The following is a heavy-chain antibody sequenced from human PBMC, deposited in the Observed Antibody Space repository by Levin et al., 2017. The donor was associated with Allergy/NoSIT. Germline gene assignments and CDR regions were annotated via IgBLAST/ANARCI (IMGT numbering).Heavy chain of an antibody. D-gene: IGHD3-9*01. CDR3: ARVYGPGYDILTGYLFSFDI. V-gene: IGHV1-69*01. J-gene: IGHJ3*02. CDR2: IIPIFGTA. CDR1: GGTFSSYA. Sequence: PGESLKISCKASGGTFSSYAISWVRQAPGQGLEWMGGIIPIFGTANYAQKFQGRVTITADESTSTAYMELSSLRSEDTAVYYCARVYGPGYDILTGYLFSFDIWGQGTMVTVSS.